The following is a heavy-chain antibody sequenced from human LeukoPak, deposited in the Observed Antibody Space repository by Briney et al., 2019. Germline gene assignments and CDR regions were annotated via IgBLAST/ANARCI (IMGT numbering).Heavy chain of an antibody. V-gene: IGHV3-74*01. D-gene: IGHD4-23*01. J-gene: IGHJ4*02. CDR2: MNGDGSST. Sequence: PGGSLRLSCAASGFTFSSSWMHWVRQAPGKGLVWVSRMNGDGSSTNYADSVKGRFTISRDNAKNSLYLQMNSLRAEDTAVYYCARDLVNDYWGQGTLVTVSS. CDR3: ARDLVNDY. CDR1: GFTFSSSW.